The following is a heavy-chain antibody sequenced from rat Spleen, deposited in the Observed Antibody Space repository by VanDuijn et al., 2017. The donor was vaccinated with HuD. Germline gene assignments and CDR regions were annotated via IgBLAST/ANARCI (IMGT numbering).Heavy chain of an antibody. CDR1: GFTFNNYW. CDR3: ARDGYYDGYYHYFDY. V-gene: IGHV5-7*01. CDR2: ISYDGSSP. J-gene: IGHJ2*01. D-gene: IGHD1-12*03. Sequence: EVQLVESGGGLVQPGRSLKLSCVASGFTFNNYWMSWIRQAPKKGLEWVSTISYDGSSPFYRDSVRGRFTISRDNAKDTLYLQMDSLRSEDTATYYCARDGYYDGYYHYFDYWGQGVMVTVSS.